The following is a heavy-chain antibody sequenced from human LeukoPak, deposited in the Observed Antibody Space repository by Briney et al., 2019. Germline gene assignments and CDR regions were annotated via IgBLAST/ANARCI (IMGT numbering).Heavy chain of an antibody. V-gene: IGHV4-61*02. CDR1: GGSISSGSYY. Sequence: PSETLSLTCTVSGGSISSGSYYWSWIRQPAGKGLEWIGRIYTSGSTNYNPSLKSRVTISVDTSKNQFSLKLSSVTAADTAVYYCASSVGATTPFDYWGQGTLVTVSS. CDR3: ASSVGATTPFDY. D-gene: IGHD1-26*01. CDR2: IYTSGST. J-gene: IGHJ4*02.